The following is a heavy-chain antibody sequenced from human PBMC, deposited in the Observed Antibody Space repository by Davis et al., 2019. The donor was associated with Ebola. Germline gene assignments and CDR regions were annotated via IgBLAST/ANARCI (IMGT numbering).Heavy chain of an antibody. CDR1: GYTFTSYY. V-gene: IGHV1-46*01. J-gene: IGHJ4*02. CDR2: INPSGGST. D-gene: IGHD3-16*01. Sequence: AASVKVSCKASGYTFTSYYIHWVRQAPGQGLEWMGIINPSGGSTGYAQKFQGRVTMTRDTSTSTVYMELSSLRSEDTAVYYCARDVIPMITFGGVRAFDYWGQGTLVTVSS. CDR3: ARDVIPMITFGGVRAFDY.